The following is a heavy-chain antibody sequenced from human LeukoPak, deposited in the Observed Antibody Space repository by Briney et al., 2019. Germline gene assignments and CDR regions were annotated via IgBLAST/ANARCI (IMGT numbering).Heavy chain of an antibody. V-gene: IGHV3-9*01. J-gene: IGHJ4*02. CDR2: ISWNSGSI. Sequence: PGGSLRLSCAASGFTFDDYAMHWVRQAPGKGLEWVSGISWNSGSIGYADSVKGRFTTSRDNAKNSLYLQMNSLRAEDTALYYCAKDYYYNGSSGYSDYWGQGTLVTVSS. CDR1: GFTFDDYA. CDR3: AKDYYYNGSSGYSDY. D-gene: IGHD3-22*01.